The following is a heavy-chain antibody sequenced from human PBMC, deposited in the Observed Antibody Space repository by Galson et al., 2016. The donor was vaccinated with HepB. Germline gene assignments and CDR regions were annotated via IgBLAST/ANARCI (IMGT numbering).Heavy chain of an antibody. CDR2: TYYRSRWYN. J-gene: IGHJ4*02. Sequence: CAISGDSVSSYSGAWDWLRQSPSRGLEWLGRTYYRSRWYNDYAGSVKGRITIEADTSKNLFSLQLTSVTVADTAVYYCAIDRGSGLHFVDSWGQGTLVSVSS. D-gene: IGHD3-10*01. CDR3: AIDRGSGLHFVDS. CDR1: GDSVSSYSGA. V-gene: IGHV6-1*01.